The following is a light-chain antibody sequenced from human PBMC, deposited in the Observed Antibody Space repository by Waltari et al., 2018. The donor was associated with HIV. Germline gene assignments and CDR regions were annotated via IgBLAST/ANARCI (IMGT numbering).Light chain of an antibody. V-gene: IGLV1-51*01. Sequence: QSVLTQPPSVSAASGQMVTISCSGTRPNIGNTSVSWYQQVPGTAPKLHIYYNDNRPSGIPDRFSASKSGTSATLGIAGLHTGDEADYYCGTWDSSLSAGVFGGGTKLTVL. CDR1: RPNIGNTS. CDR2: YND. CDR3: GTWDSSLSAGV. J-gene: IGLJ2*01.